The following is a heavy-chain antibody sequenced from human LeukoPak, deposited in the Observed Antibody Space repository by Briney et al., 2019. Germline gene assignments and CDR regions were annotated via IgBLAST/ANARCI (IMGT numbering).Heavy chain of an antibody. CDR1: GYTFTGYY. CDR2: INPNSGGT. D-gene: IGHD2-8*02. V-gene: IGHV1-2*02. J-gene: IGHJ5*02. Sequence: EASVKVSCKASGYTFTGYYMHWVRQAPGQGLEWMGWINPNSGGTNYAQKFQGRVTMTRDTSISTAYMELSRLRSDDTAVYYCARRLVGSNWFDPWGQGTLVTASS. CDR3: ARRLVGSNWFDP.